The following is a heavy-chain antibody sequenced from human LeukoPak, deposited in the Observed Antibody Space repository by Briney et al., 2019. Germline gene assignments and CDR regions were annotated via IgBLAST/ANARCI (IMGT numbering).Heavy chain of an antibody. CDR3: AKDFFGELADQFDY. CDR1: GFTFSTYA. V-gene: IGHV3-23*01. D-gene: IGHD3-10*01. CDR2: ISGSGGAT. Sequence: GGSLRLSCAASGFTFSTYAMTWVRQAPGKGLEWVSGISGSGGATFYPDSVKGRFTISRDNSKNTLYLQMSSLRAEDAAVYYCAKDFFGELADQFDYWGQGTLVTVSS. J-gene: IGHJ4*02.